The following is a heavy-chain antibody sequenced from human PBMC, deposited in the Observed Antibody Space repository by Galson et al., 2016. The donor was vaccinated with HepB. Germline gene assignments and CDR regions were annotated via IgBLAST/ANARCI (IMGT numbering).Heavy chain of an antibody. CDR1: GFTFSSYA. CDR2: LSASGGAT. CDR3: AKGRTGTTGPVEY. D-gene: IGHD1-1*01. Sequence: SLRLSCAASGFTFSSYAMSWVRQAPGKGLEWGSTLSASGGATYYSDSVKGRFTISRDNSKNTLYLKMNSLRDEDTAVYYCAKGRTGTTGPVEYWGQGTLVTVSS. J-gene: IGHJ4*02. V-gene: IGHV3-23*01.